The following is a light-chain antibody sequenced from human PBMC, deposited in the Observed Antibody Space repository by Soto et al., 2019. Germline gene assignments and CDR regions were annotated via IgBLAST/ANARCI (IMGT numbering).Light chain of an antibody. Sequence: VLTQSPGTLSVSAGERATLSCRASQSVSSSYLAWYKQTPGQAPRLLSYGASSRATGIPDRFSGSGSGTEFTLTISSLQPVDSAVYYCQQYDNSPITFGQGTRLEIK. V-gene: IGKV3-20*01. CDR2: GAS. CDR3: QQYDNSPIT. J-gene: IGKJ5*01. CDR1: QSVSSSY.